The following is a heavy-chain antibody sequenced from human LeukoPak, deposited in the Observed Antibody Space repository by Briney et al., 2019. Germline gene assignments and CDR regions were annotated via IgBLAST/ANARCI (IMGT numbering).Heavy chain of an antibody. CDR1: GFTFSSYA. D-gene: IGHD3-16*01. V-gene: IGHV3-30-3*01. CDR2: ISYDGSNK. J-gene: IGHJ3*02. Sequence: GRSLRLSCAASGFTFSSYAMHWVRQAPGKGLEWVAVISYDGSNKYYADSVKGRFTISRDNSKNTLYLQMNSLRAEDTAVYYCARDPYDYVWGSAVGPPAAFDIWGQGTMVTVSS. CDR3: ARDPYDYVWGSAVGPPAAFDI.